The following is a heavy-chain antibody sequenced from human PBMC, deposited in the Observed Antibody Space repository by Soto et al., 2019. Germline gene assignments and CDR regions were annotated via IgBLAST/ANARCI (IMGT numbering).Heavy chain of an antibody. V-gene: IGHV4-59*08. D-gene: IGHD1-26*01. Sequence: PSETLSLTCTVSGGSISSYYWSWIRQPPGKGLEWIGYIFYSGSTYYNPSLKSRVTISVDTSKNQLSLKLSSVTAADTAVYYCARHVRNVGTDYWGQGTLVTVSS. CDR3: ARHVRNVGTDY. CDR1: GGSISSYY. J-gene: IGHJ4*02. CDR2: IFYSGST.